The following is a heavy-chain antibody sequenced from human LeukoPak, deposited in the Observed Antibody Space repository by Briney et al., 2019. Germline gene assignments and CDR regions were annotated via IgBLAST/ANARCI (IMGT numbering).Heavy chain of an antibody. D-gene: IGHD3-9*01. CDR3: ARNFDMKGFDP. V-gene: IGHV1-2*02. CDR1: GYTFTGYY. Sequence: APVKVSCKASGYTFTGYYINWGRQAPGQGLEWMGWINSDSGFTKYAQKFQGRVTMTRDTSITTVYMDLTRLTSDDTAVYYCARNFDMKGFDPWGQGTLVTVSS. J-gene: IGHJ5*02. CDR2: INSDSGFT.